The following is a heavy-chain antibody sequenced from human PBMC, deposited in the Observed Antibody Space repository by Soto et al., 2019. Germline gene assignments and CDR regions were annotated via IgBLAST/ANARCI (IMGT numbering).Heavy chain of an antibody. D-gene: IGHD4-17*01. J-gene: IGHJ4*02. CDR2: IKSKTDGGTT. CDR1: SFTFTNAW. V-gene: IGHV3-15*07. CDR3: TTELTYGASEYSLS. Sequence: GGSLRLSCAASSFTFTNAWMNWVRQAPGKGLEWVGRIKSKTDGGTTDYAAPVKGRLTISRDDSKNTLYLQMNNLKTEDTAVYYCTTELTYGASEYSLSWGQGALVTVSS.